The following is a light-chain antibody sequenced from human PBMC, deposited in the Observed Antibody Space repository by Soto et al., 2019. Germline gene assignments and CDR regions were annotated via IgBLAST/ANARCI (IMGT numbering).Light chain of an antibody. V-gene: IGLV2-23*02. J-gene: IGLJ3*02. CDR2: DVS. Sequence: QSALTQPASVSGSPGQSITISCTGTSSDVGSYNLVSWYQQHADKAPKLMIYDVSKRPSGISNRFSGSKSGSTASLTISGLQAEDEADYYCGSCAGSTNSLVFGGGTKLTVL. CDR1: SSDVGSYNL. CDR3: GSCAGSTNSLV.